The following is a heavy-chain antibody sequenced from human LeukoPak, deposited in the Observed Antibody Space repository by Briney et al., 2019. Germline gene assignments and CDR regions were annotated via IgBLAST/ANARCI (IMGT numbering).Heavy chain of an antibody. CDR2: IYTSGST. V-gene: IGHV4-61*02. CDR3: ASLISSGWRHGAFDI. CDR1: GGSISSSSYY. D-gene: IGHD6-19*01. J-gene: IGHJ3*02. Sequence: SQTLSLTCTVSGGSISSSSYYWSWIRQPAGKGLEWIGRIYTSGSTNYNPSLKSRVTISVDTSRNHFSLKLSSVTAADTAVYYCASLISSGWRHGAFDIWGQGTMVTVSS.